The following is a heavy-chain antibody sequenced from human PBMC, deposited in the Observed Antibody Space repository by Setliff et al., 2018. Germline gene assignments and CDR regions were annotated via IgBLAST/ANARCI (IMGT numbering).Heavy chain of an antibody. J-gene: IGHJ5*02. Sequence: PSETLSLTCTVSGDSLSGDNYFWSWICHLPGKGLQWLGHIYYTGKTYYNPSLKSRLEMSVDTSKREFALRLSSVTAADTAVYYCARTSTYVLGSGSYWDRWFDPWSQGTLVTVSS. CDR3: ARTSTYVLGSGSYWDRWFDP. D-gene: IGHD3-10*01. CDR1: GDSLSGDNYF. CDR2: IYYTGKT. V-gene: IGHV4-30-4*02.